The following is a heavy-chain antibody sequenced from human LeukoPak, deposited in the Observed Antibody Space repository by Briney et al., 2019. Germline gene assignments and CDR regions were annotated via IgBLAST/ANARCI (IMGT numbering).Heavy chain of an antibody. J-gene: IGHJ4*02. Sequence: GGSLRPSCAASGFTFSTYWMYWVRQAPGKGLVWVSRTTSDGSTTTYADSVKGRFTITRDNAKNTLYLQMNSLSAEDTAVYYCARGPRGGTLDFWGQGTLVTVSS. D-gene: IGHD3-10*01. V-gene: IGHV3-74*01. CDR3: ARGPRGGTLDF. CDR2: TTSDGSTT. CDR1: GFTFSTYW.